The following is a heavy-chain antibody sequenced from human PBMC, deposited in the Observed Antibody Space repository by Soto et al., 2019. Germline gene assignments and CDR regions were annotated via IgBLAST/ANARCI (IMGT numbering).Heavy chain of an antibody. CDR1: GFTFPNFA. D-gene: IGHD3-10*01. J-gene: IGHJ4*02. CDR3: ATDHYFSRSGSPSPYYFDY. V-gene: IGHV3-30*04. Sequence: QVYLVESGGGVVQPGKSLRLSCTVSGFTFPNFAMHWVRQAPGKGPEWVALISSDGNTKYYADSVKGRFTISRDNSKNTLYLQMSGLRIEDTAVFYWATDHYFSRSGSPSPYYFDYWGQGTLVTVSS. CDR2: ISSDGNTK.